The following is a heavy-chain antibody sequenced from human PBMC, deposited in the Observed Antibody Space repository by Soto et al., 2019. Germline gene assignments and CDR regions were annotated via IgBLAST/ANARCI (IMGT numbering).Heavy chain of an antibody. J-gene: IGHJ6*02. D-gene: IGHD3-10*01. V-gene: IGHV4-59*01. Sequence: PSGTLSLTCTVSGGSISSYYWSWIRQPPGKGLEWIGYIYYSASTNYSPSLKSRVTISVDTSKNQFSLKLSSVTAADTAVYYCARRGLWFGELLGTPYYYYGMDVWGQGTTVTVSS. CDR2: IYYSAST. CDR3: ARRGLWFGELLGTPYYYYGMDV. CDR1: GGSISSYY.